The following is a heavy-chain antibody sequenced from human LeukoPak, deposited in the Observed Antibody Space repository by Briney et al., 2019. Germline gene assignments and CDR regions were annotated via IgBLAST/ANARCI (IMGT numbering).Heavy chain of an antibody. CDR1: GFTVSSNY. CDR2: IYSGGST. Sequence: GGSLRLSCAASGFTVSSNYMSWVRQAPGKGLEWVSVIYSGGSTYYADSVKGRFTISRDNSKNTLYLQMNSLRAEDTAVYYCAKSVEDIVVVPAAILAFDIWGQGTMVTVSS. CDR3: AKSVEDIVVVPAAILAFDI. V-gene: IGHV3-66*01. D-gene: IGHD2-2*01. J-gene: IGHJ3*02.